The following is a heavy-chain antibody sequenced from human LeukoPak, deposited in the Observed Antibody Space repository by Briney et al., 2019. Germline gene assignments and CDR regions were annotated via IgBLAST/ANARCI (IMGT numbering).Heavy chain of an antibody. CDR1: GGSTSSYY. Sequence: SSETLSLTCTVSGGSTSSYYWNWIRQPPGKGLEWIGDIYYSGSPNYNPSLKSRVTISIDPSKNQFSLKLSSLTAADTAVYYCALFFQQRDAFEIWGQGTMVTVSS. CDR3: ALFFQQRDAFEI. V-gene: IGHV4-59*01. D-gene: IGHD6-25*01. CDR2: IYYSGSP. J-gene: IGHJ3*02.